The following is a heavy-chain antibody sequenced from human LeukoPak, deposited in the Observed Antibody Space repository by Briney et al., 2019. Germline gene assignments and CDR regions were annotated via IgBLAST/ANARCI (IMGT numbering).Heavy chain of an antibody. D-gene: IGHD4-11*01. V-gene: IGHV3-7*03. CDR3: ARAPYEDYRYYYYGMDV. J-gene: IGHJ6*02. CDR1: GLSFSNYW. CDR2: IKQDGSEK. Sequence: GGSLRLSCAASGLSFSNYWMSWVRQAPGKGPEWVANIKQDGSEKFYVDSVKGRFTISRDNAKNSLYLQMNSLRAEDTAVYYCARAPYEDYRYYYYGMDVWGQGTTVTVSS.